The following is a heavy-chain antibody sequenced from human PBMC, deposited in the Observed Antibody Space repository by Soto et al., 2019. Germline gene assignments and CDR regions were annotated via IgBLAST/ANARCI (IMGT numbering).Heavy chain of an antibody. V-gene: IGHV4-4*02. CDR1: GGSISSSNW. CDR2: IYHSGST. J-gene: IGHJ6*02. Sequence: QVQLQESGPGLVKPSGTLSLTCAVSGGSISSSNWWSWVRQPPGKGLEWIGEIYHSGSTNYNPTLKSRVTISVDKSKNQFSLKLSSVTAADTAVYYCARGPFDYGDYYYYYGMDVWGQGTTVTVSS. D-gene: IGHD4-17*01. CDR3: ARGPFDYGDYYYYYGMDV.